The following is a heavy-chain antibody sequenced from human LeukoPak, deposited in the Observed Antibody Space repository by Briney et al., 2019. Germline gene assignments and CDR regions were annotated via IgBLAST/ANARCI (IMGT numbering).Heavy chain of an antibody. D-gene: IGHD3-22*01. J-gene: IGHJ4*02. Sequence: SVKVSCKASGGTFSSYAISWVRQAPGQGLEWMGRIIPIFGTANYAQKFQGRVTITTDESTSTAYMELSSLRSEDTAVYYCATLDYYDTKNDYWGQGTPVTASS. CDR3: ATLDYYDTKNDY. CDR1: GGTFSSYA. V-gene: IGHV1-69*05. CDR2: IIPIFGTA.